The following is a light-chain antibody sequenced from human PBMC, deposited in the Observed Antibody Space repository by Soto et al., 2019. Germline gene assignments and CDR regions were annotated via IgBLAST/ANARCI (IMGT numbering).Light chain of an antibody. V-gene: IGLV2-11*01. J-gene: IGLJ2*01. Sequence: QSALTQPRSVSGSPGQSVTISCTGTSSDVGGYNYVSWYQQHPGKAPKLMIYDVSKRPSGVTDRFSGFKSGNTASLTISGLHAEDEADYYCCSYAGSYTFVVFGGGTKVTVL. CDR3: CSYAGSYTFVV. CDR1: SSDVGGYNY. CDR2: DVS.